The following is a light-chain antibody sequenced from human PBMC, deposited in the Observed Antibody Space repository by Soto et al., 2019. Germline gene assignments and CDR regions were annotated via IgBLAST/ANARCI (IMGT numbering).Light chain of an antibody. V-gene: IGLV1-51*01. J-gene: IGLJ2*01. CDR1: SSNIGSHY. CDR2: DDN. Sequence: QSVLTQPPSVSAAPGEKVTISCSGSSSNIGSHYVSWYQQFPRTAPKLLIYDDNKRPSGIPDRFSGSKSGTSATLGITGLQTGDEADYYCGAWDSSLSVVLFGGGTKLTV. CDR3: GAWDSSLSVVL.